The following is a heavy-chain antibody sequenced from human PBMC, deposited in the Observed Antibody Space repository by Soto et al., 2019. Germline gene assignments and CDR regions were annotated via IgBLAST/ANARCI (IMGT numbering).Heavy chain of an antibody. CDR2: IYYSGST. Sequence: QVQLQESGPGLVKPSETLSLTCTVSGGSISSYYWSWIRQPPGKGPEWIGYIYYSGSTNYNPSLXSXVXIXLDTSKNPLSLKLSSVTAADTAVYYCARRYGYYFDYWGQGTLVTVSS. CDR1: GGSISSYY. D-gene: IGHD4-17*01. J-gene: IGHJ4*02. CDR3: ARRYGYYFDY. V-gene: IGHV4-59*08.